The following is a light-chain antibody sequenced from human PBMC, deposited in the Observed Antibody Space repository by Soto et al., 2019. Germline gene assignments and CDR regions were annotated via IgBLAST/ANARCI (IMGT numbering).Light chain of an antibody. J-gene: IGKJ3*01. CDR3: QQYYTTPT. Sequence: DIVMTQSPDSLAVSLGERATINCKSSQNLLYSSNNKNYLAWYQQKPGQPPKLLIYWASTRESGVPDRFSGSGSGTDFTLTISSLQAEDVAVYYCQQYYTTPTFGPGTKVDI. CDR2: WAS. V-gene: IGKV4-1*01. CDR1: QNLLYSSNNKNY.